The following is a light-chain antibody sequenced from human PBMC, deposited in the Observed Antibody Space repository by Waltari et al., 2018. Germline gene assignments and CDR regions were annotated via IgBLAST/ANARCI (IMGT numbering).Light chain of an antibody. CDR3: ATWDDSLNGRV. Sequence: QSVLTQPPSASGTPGQRVTISCSGSSSNIGSNTVNWYQQLSGTAPKLLIYSNNQRPSGVPDRFSGSKSGTSASLAISGLQSEDEADYYCATWDDSLNGRVFGGGTKLTVL. CDR1: SSNIGSNT. CDR2: SNN. J-gene: IGLJ3*02. V-gene: IGLV1-44*01.